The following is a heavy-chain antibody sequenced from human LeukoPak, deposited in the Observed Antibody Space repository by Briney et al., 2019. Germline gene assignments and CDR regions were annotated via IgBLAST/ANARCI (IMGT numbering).Heavy chain of an antibody. CDR1: GFTFSSYG. CDR3: AKDGRWADSYGMDV. D-gene: IGHD5-24*01. CDR2: ISYDGSNK. J-gene: IGHJ6*02. V-gene: IGHV3-30*18. Sequence: QSGGSLRLSCAASGFTFSSYGMHWVRQAPGKGLEWVAVISYDGSNKYYADSVKGRFTISRDNSKNTLYLQMNSLRAEDTAVYYCAKDGRWADSYGMDVWGQGTTVTVSS.